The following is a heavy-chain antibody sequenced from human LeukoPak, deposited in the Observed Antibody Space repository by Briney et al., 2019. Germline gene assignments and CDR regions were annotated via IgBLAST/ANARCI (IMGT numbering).Heavy chain of an antibody. CDR1: GSTFTFYA. J-gene: IGHJ6*03. CDR3: AKWDGDLYYYYYMDV. Sequence: GGSLRLSCAASGSTFTFYAMSWVRQAPGKGLEWVSVISGSGGSTYYADSVKGRFTISRDNSKNTLYLQMDSLRAEDTAVYYCAKWDGDLYYYYYMDVWDKGTTVTVSS. CDR2: ISGSGGST. V-gene: IGHV3-23*01. D-gene: IGHD4-17*01.